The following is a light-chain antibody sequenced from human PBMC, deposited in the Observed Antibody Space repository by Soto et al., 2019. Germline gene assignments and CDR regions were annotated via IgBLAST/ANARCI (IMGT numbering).Light chain of an antibody. V-gene: IGLV2-14*01. Sequence: QSALTQPASVSGFPGQSITISCTGTSSDIGTYNYVSWYQHHPGKAPQLLISEVRNRPSGLSNRFSGSKSGNTASLTISGLQAEDEADYYCSSYAIASTPIYVFGTGTKVTVL. CDR3: SSYAIASTPIYV. CDR1: SSDIGTYNY. J-gene: IGLJ1*01. CDR2: EVR.